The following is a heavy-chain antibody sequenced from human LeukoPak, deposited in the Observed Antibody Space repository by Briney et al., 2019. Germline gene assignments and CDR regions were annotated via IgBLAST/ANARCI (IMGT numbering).Heavy chain of an antibody. CDR3: TTGAMTTVNPFDY. Sequence: GGSLRLSCAASGFTFSNAWMGWVRQAPGKGLEWVGRIKSKTDGGTTDYAAPVKGRFTISRDDSKNTLYLQMNSLKTEDTAVYYCTTGAMTTVNPFDYWGQGTLVTVSS. V-gene: IGHV3-15*01. D-gene: IGHD4-17*01. CDR1: GFTFSNAW. J-gene: IGHJ4*02. CDR2: IKSKTDGGTT.